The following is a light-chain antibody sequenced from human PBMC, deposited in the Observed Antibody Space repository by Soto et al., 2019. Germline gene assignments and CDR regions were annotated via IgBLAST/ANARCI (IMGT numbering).Light chain of an antibody. J-gene: IGLJ2*01. CDR1: SSDVGGYNY. CDR2: EVS. Sequence: QSALTQPPSASGSPGQSVTISCTGTSSDVGGYNYVSWYQQHPGKAPKLMIYEVSKRPSGVPDRFSGSKSGNTASLTVSGLQAEDEADYDCCSYAGSNNFVVFGGGTKVTVL. V-gene: IGLV2-8*01. CDR3: CSYAGSNNFVV.